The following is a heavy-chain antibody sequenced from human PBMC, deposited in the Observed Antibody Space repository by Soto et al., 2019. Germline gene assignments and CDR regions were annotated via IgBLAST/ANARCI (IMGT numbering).Heavy chain of an antibody. D-gene: IGHD2-8*01. CDR1: GFNFLSYG. V-gene: IGHV3-33*01. Sequence: QVKLVESGGGVVQPATSLRLSCTTSGFNFLSYGMHWVRQAPGKGLEWVASVWFDGSNENYADSVKARFTISRDNSKNTIYLQMDSLRAEDTAVYFCVRDWSSNANSVNDYWGQGTLVTVSS. CDR3: VRDWSSNANSVNDY. CDR2: VWFDGSNE. J-gene: IGHJ4*02.